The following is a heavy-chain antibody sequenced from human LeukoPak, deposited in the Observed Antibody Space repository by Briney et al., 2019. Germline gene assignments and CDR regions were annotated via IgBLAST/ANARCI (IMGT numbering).Heavy chain of an antibody. CDR2: ISGGGGST. J-gene: IGHJ4*02. Sequence: GGSLRLSCAASGFTFSSYAMSWVRQAPGKGLEWVSAISGGGGSTYYADSVKGRFTISRDNSKNTLYLQMNSLRAEDTAVYYCAKVGDYYGSGTQRHWGQGTLVTVSS. CDR1: GFTFSSYA. D-gene: IGHD3-10*01. V-gene: IGHV3-23*01. CDR3: AKVGDYYGSGTQRH.